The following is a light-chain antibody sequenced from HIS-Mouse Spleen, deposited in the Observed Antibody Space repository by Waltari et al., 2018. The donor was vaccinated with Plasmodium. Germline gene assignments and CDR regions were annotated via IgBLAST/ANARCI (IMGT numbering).Light chain of an antibody. CDR2: GAS. Sequence: DIVMTQSPATLSVSPGERANLSCRASQSVSSNLAWYQQKPGQAPRLLSYGASTRATGIPARFSGSGSGTEFTLTISSLQSEDFAVYYCQQYNNWSFTFGPGTKVDIK. CDR3: QQYNNWSFT. CDR1: QSVSSN. J-gene: IGKJ3*01. V-gene: IGKV3-15*01.